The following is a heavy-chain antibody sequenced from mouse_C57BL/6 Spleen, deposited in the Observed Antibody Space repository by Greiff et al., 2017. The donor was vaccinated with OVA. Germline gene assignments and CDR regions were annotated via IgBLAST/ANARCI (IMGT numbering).Heavy chain of an antibody. Sequence: EVMLVESGGGLVKPGGSLKLSCAASGFTFSDYGMHWVRQAPGQGLEWVAYISSGSSTLYYADTVKGRFHISRDNAKNTLFLQMTSLRSEDTAMYYCARNYDGSHEIAYWGQGTLVTVSA. V-gene: IGHV5-17*01. CDR3: ARNYDGSHEIAY. CDR1: GFTFSDYG. J-gene: IGHJ3*01. CDR2: ISSGSSTL. D-gene: IGHD2-3*01.